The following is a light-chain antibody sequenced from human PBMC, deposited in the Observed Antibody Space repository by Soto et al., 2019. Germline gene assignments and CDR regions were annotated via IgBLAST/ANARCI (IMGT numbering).Light chain of an antibody. J-gene: IGKJ4*01. CDR2: DAS. V-gene: IGKV3-11*01. Sequence: EIVLTQSPATLSLSPGERATLSCRASKSVSSCLAWYQQKPGQAPRLLIYDASNRATGIPARFSASGSGTDFTLTISNLEPEDFAVYYCQERSNWPLTFGGGTKVEIK. CDR3: QERSNWPLT. CDR1: KSVSSC.